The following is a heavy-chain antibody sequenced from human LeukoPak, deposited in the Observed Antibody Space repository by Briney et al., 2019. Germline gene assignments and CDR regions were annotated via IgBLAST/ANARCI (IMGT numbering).Heavy chain of an antibody. D-gene: IGHD4-11*01. CDR3: ARDELYTVTTEHFDY. Sequence: GGSLRLSCAASGFTFSSYAMHWVRQAPGKGLEWVPVISYDGSNKYYADSVKGRFTISRDNSKNTLYLQMNSLRAGDTAVYYCARDELYTVTTEHFDYWGQGTLVTVSS. CDR2: ISYDGSNK. V-gene: IGHV3-30-3*01. J-gene: IGHJ4*02. CDR1: GFTFSSYA.